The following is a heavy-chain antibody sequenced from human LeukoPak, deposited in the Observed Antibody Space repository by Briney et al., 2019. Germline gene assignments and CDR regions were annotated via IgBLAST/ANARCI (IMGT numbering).Heavy chain of an antibody. CDR3: ACLTTADAFDI. J-gene: IGHJ3*02. D-gene: IGHD3-22*01. CDR2: IYYSGNT. CDR1: GGSIFTYY. V-gene: IGHV4-59*01. Sequence: SETLSLTCTVSGGSIFTYYWSWIRQPPGKGLEWIGYIYYSGNTNYNPSLKSRVTISVDTSKNQFSLKLSSVTAADTAVYYCACLTTADAFDIWGQGTMVTVSS.